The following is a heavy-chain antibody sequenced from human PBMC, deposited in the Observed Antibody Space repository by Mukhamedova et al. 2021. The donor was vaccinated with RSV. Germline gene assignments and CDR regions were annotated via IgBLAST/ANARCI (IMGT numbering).Heavy chain of an antibody. J-gene: IGHJ4*02. CDR2: T. CDR3: AKAVRGADYDY. V-gene: IGHV3-23*01. Sequence: TYYADSVKGRFTISRDNSKNTLYLQMNSLRAEDTAVYYCAKAVRGADYDYWGQGTLVTVSS. D-gene: IGHD3-10*01.